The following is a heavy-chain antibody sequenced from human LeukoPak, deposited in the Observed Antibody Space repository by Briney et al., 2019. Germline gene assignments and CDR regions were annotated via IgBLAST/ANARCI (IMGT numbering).Heavy chain of an antibody. CDR3: ARAASIAVASPGTFDY. Sequence: SETLSLTCAVSGYSINSGYYWGWIRQPPGKGLEWIGSIYHSGSTYYNPSLKSRVTISVDTSKNRFSLKLSSVIAADTAVYYCARAASIAVASPGTFDYWGQGTLVTVSS. V-gene: IGHV4-38-2*01. D-gene: IGHD6-19*01. J-gene: IGHJ4*02. CDR1: GYSINSGYY. CDR2: IYHSGST.